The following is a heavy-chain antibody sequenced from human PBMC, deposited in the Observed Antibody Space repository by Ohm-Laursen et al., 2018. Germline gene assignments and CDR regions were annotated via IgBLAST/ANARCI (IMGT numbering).Heavy chain of an antibody. D-gene: IGHD3-10*01. J-gene: IGHJ4*02. CDR2: ISSSSSYI. CDR1: GFTFSSYS. CDR3: ARDLFRAPAGPDDY. V-gene: IGHV3-21*01. Sequence: SLRLSCAVSGFTFSSYSMNWVRQAPGKGLEWVSSISSSSSYIYYADSVKGRFTISRDNAKNSLYLQMNSLRAEDTAVYYCARDLFRAPAGPDDYWGQGTLVTVSS.